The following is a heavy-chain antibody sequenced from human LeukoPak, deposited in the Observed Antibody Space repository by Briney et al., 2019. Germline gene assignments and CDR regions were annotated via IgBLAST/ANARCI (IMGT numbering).Heavy chain of an antibody. J-gene: IGHJ5*02. D-gene: IGHD4-17*01. CDR2: IYYSGST. Sequence: PSETLSLTCTVSGGSISSSSYYWGWIRQPLGKGLEWIGSIYYSGSTYYNPSLKSRVTISVDTSKNQFSLKLSSVTAADTAVYYCARPGGDGGSWGQGTLVTVSS. CDR3: ARPGGDGGS. V-gene: IGHV4-39*01. CDR1: GGSISSSSYY.